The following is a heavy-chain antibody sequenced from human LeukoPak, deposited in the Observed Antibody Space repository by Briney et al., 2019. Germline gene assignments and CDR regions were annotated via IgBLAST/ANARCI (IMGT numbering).Heavy chain of an antibody. V-gene: IGHV1-2*02. J-gene: IGHJ6*03. CDR3: ASSYTTPQYYYYYMDV. CDR1: GYTFTGYY. D-gene: IGHD3-16*02. Sequence: ASVKVSCKASGYTFTGYYMHWVRQAPGQGLEWMGWINPNSGGTNYAQKFQGRVTMTRDTSISTAYMELSRLRSDDTAVYYCASSYTTPQYYYYYMDVWGKGTTVTVSS. CDR2: INPNSGGT.